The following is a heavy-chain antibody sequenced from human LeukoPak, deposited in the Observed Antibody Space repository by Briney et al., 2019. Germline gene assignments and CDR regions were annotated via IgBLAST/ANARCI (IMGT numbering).Heavy chain of an antibody. CDR3: ARYTGYSSSWPIRYFDC. V-gene: IGHV4-59*08. CDR1: GGSISSYY. D-gene: IGHD6-13*01. J-gene: IGHJ4*03. Sequence: SETLSLTCTVSGGSISSYYWSWIRQPPGKGLGWIGYIYYSGSTNYNPSLKSRVTISVDTSKNQFSLKLSSVTAADTAVYYCARYTGYSSSWPIRYFDCWEHTILVTVSS. CDR2: IYYSGST.